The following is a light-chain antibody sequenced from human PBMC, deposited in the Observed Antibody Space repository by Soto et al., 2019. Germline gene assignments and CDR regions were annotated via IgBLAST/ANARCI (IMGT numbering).Light chain of an antibody. V-gene: IGKV1-39*01. CDR2: GTS. CDR3: QQSYSSPLT. CDR1: QTISIN. Sequence: DIQMTQSPSSLSASVGDRVNITCRASQTISINLNWYQRKPGKAPKFLISGTSNLQRGVPSRFSGGGSGTDFTLTIHSLQAEDFATYFCQQSYSSPLTFGGGTKVEMK. J-gene: IGKJ4*01.